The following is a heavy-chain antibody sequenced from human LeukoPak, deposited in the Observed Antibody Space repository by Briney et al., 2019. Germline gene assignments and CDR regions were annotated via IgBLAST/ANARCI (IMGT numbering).Heavy chain of an antibody. V-gene: IGHV4-34*01. CDR3: ARQSGWYVY. D-gene: IGHD6-19*01. Sequence: PSETLSLTCAVYGGSFSGYYWSWIRQPPGKGLEWIGEINHSGSTNYNPSLKSRVTISVDTSKNQFSLKLSSVTAADTAVYYCARQSGWYVYWGQGTLVTVSS. J-gene: IGHJ4*02. CDR1: GGSFSGYY. CDR2: INHSGST.